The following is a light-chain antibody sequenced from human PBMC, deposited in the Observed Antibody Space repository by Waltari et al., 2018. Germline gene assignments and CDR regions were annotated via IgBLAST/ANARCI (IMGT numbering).Light chain of an antibody. J-gene: IGKJ2*01. CDR3: QQYDNIPHT. Sequence: DVQMTQAPSSLSASVGDRVTITCQASQDIEKHLNWYQHKPGKALKLLIYDASNLETGVPLRFSGSRSRTDFTFTISSLQPEDVATYYCQQYDNIPHTFGQGTTLEIK. CDR2: DAS. V-gene: IGKV1-33*01. CDR1: QDIEKH.